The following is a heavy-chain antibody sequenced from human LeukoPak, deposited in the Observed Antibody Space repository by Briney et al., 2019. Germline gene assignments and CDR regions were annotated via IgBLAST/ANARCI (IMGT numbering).Heavy chain of an antibody. CDR3: ARSFPNPKYSGSYYGDFDY. D-gene: IGHD1-26*01. J-gene: IGHJ4*02. V-gene: IGHV3-48*04. CDR1: GFTFSSYS. CDR2: ISSSSSTI. Sequence: PGGSLRLSCAASGFTFSSYSMNWVRQAPGKGLEWVSYISSSSSTIYYADSVKGRFTISRDNAKNSLYLQMNSLRAEDTAVYYCARSFPNPKYSGSYYGDFDYWGQGTLVTVSS.